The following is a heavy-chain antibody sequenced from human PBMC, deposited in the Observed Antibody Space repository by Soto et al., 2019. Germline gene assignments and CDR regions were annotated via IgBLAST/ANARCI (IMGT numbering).Heavy chain of an antibody. J-gene: IGHJ4*02. CDR1: GFTFDNCA. CDR2: ISGSGGST. CDR3: AKGKTSGWYYFDF. V-gene: IGHV3-23*01. Sequence: GSLILSCAASGFTFDNCAMSWVRQAPGKGLEWILGISGSGGSTYYADSVKGRFTISRDNSKNTVYLQMNSLRADDTAVYYCAKGKTSGWYYFDFWGQGTLVTVSS. D-gene: IGHD6-19*01.